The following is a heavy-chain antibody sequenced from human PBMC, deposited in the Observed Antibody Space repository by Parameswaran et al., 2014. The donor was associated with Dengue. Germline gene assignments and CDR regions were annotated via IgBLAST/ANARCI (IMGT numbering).Heavy chain of an antibody. CDR3: TVAATPLFDS. CDR2: INPNGGGT. D-gene: IGHD2-15*01. Sequence: WVRQAPGQGLEWMGWINPNGGGTNYAQKFQGRVTMTRDTSISTAYMELSRLRSDDTAVYYCTVAATPLFDSWGQGTLVTVSS. J-gene: IGHJ4*02. V-gene: IGHV1-2*02.